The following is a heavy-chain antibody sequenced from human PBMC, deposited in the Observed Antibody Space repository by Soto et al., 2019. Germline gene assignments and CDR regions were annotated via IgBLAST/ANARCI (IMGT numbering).Heavy chain of an antibody. Sequence: EVQLLESGGGLVQPGGSLRLSCAASGFTFSSYAMRWVRQAPGKGLEWVSAISGSGGSTYNADSVKGRFTISRDNSKNTLYLQMNSLTAEDTAVYYCAKGEGYSYGSVDYWGQGTLVTVSS. CDR3: AKGEGYSYGSVDY. CDR1: GFTFSSYA. D-gene: IGHD5-18*01. CDR2: ISGSGGST. V-gene: IGHV3-23*01. J-gene: IGHJ4*02.